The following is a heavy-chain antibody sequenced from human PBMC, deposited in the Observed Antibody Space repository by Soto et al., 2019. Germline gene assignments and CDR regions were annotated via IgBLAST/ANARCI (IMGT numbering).Heavy chain of an antibody. Sequence: GGSLRLSCAASGFTFSSYAMHWVRQAPGKGLEWVAVILYDGSNKYYADSVKGRFTISRDNSKNTLYLEMNSLRDEDTAAYYCARDRGDDYYRRYFDYWGQGNLVTVSS. V-gene: IGHV3-30-3*01. CDR1: GFTFSSYA. CDR3: ARDRGDDYYRRYFDY. CDR2: ILYDGSNK. J-gene: IGHJ4*02. D-gene: IGHD1-26*01.